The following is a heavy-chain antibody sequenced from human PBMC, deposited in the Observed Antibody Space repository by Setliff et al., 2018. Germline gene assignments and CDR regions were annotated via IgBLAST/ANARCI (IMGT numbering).Heavy chain of an antibody. V-gene: IGHV4-61*02. CDR2: IYTSGST. D-gene: IGHD3-22*01. CDR3: ARGRDYYDSSGYTDY. J-gene: IGHJ4*02. CDR1: GGSISTGSYY. Sequence: SETLSLTCIVSGGSISTGSYYWSWIRRPAGKGLEWIGRIYTSGSTNYNPSLQSRVTLTPDTSKNQFSLMLTSVTAADTAVYYCARGRDYYDSSGYTDYWGQGTLVTVSS.